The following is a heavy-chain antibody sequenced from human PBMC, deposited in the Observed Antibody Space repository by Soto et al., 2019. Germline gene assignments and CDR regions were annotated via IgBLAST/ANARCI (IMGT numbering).Heavy chain of an antibody. CDR3: AKCLKGYYYGMDV. V-gene: IGHV3-9*01. Sequence: GGSLRLSCAASGFTFDDYAMHWVRQAPGKGLEWVSGISWNSGSIGYADSVKGRFTISRDNAKNSLYLQMNSLRAEDTALYYCAKCLKGYYYGMDVWGQGTTVTVSS. J-gene: IGHJ6*02. CDR2: ISWNSGSI. CDR1: GFTFDDYA.